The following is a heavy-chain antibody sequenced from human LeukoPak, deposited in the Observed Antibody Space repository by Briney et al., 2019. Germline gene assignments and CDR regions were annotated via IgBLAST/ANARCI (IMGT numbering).Heavy chain of an antibody. CDR3: ARHDAGQQLVRRGYYYYYMDV. V-gene: IGHV4-39*01. J-gene: IGHJ6*03. Sequence: SETLSLTCTVSGGSISSSSYYWGWIRQPPGKGLEWIGSIYYSGSTYYNPSLKSRVTISVDTSKNQFSLKLSSVTAADTAVYYCARHDAGQQLVRRGYYYYYMDVWGKGTTVTVSS. D-gene: IGHD6-13*01. CDR1: GGSISSSSYY. CDR2: IYYSGST.